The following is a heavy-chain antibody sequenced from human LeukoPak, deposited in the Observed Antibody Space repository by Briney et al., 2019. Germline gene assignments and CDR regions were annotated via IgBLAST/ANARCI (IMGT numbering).Heavy chain of an antibody. CDR1: GFTFSGSA. CDR2: IRSKANSYAT. J-gene: IGHJ4*02. V-gene: IGHV3-73*01. D-gene: IGHD3-22*01. CDR3: TRRCYDSSGYYYCY. Sequence: PGGSLRPSCAASGFTFSGSAMPWVRQASGKGLEWVGRIRSKANSYATAYAASVKGRFTISRDDSKNTAYLQMNSLKTEDTAVYYCTRRCYDSSGYYYCYWGQGTLVTVSS.